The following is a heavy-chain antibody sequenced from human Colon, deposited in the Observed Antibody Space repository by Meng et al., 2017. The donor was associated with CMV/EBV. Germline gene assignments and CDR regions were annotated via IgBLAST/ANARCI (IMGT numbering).Heavy chain of an antibody. CDR1: GFTVSSSC. J-gene: IGHJ5*02. D-gene: IGHD3-10*01. CDR3: ARDSPIYCYGLMGS. CDR2: IYGDDTI. Sequence: GESLKISCAASGFTVSSSCVSWVRQPAGKGLEWVSVIYGDDTIYYASSVKGRFTISRDDPKNTVHLQMNSLRAEDTAVHYCARDSPIYCYGLMGSWGQGTLVTVSS. V-gene: IGHV3-66*02.